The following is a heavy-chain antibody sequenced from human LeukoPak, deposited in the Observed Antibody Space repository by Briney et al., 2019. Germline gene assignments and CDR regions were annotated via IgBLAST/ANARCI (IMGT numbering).Heavy chain of an antibody. Sequence: PGRSLRLSCAASGFTFDDYAMHWVRQAPGKGLEWVSGISWNSGSIGYADSVKGRFTISRDNAKNSLYLQMNSLRAEDTALYYCAKDIRYSSGWYADAFDIWGQGTMVTVSS. D-gene: IGHD6-19*01. J-gene: IGHJ3*02. CDR1: GFTFDDYA. CDR2: ISWNSGSI. V-gene: IGHV3-9*01. CDR3: AKDIRYSSGWYADAFDI.